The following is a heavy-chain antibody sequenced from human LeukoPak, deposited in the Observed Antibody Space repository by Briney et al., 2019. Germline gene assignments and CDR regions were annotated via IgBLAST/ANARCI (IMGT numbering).Heavy chain of an antibody. CDR1: GFTFSSLT. CDR3: VKDRSGSYWGNPADY. CDR2: ISSDGGSA. V-gene: IGHV3-64D*09. J-gene: IGHJ4*02. D-gene: IGHD1-26*01. Sequence: GGSLRLSCSASGFTFSSLTMHWVRQAPGKGLEYVSAISSDGGSAYYADSVKARFTISRDNSKNTLYLQMSSLRAEDTAVYYCVKDRSGSYWGNPADYWGQGTLVTVSS.